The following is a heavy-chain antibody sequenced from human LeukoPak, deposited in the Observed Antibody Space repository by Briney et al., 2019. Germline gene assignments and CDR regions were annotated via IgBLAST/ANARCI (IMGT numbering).Heavy chain of an antibody. V-gene: IGHV3-48*03. CDR1: GFTFSSHE. CDR3: ARISTVTDY. J-gene: IGHJ4*02. D-gene: IGHD4-17*01. CDR2: ITSSGNTR. Sequence: GGSLRLSCAASGFTFSSHEMNWVRQAPGKGLEWVSYITSSGNTRFYADSVKGRFTISRDNAKNSLYLQMNSLRAEDTAVYYCARISTVTDYWGQGTLVTVSS.